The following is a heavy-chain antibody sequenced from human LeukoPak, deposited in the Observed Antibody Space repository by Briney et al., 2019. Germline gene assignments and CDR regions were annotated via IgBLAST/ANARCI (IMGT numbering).Heavy chain of an antibody. V-gene: IGHV1-18*01. CDR3: ARESFCSSTSCYGYYYYGMDV. D-gene: IGHD2-2*01. CDR1: GYPFTSYY. J-gene: IGHJ6*02. Sequence: ASVKVSCKASGYPFTSYYINWVRQAPGQGLEWMGWISAYNGNTNYAQKLQGRVTMTTDTSTSTAYMELRSLRSDDTAVYYCARESFCSSTSCYGYYYYGMDVWGQGTTVTVSS. CDR2: ISAYNGNT.